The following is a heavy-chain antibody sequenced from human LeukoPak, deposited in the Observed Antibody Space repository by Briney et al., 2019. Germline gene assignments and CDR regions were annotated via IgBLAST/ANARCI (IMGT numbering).Heavy chain of an antibody. CDR3: ATTLGSGWKFDY. CDR1: GFIFSNYG. J-gene: IGHJ4*02. Sequence: GGSLRISCAASGFIFSNYGIQWVRQAPGKGLEWVAVISYDGSNKYADSVKGRFTISRDNSKNTLFLQMNSLRPDDTAVYYCATTLGSGWKFDYWGQGTLVTVSS. V-gene: IGHV3-30*03. CDR2: ISYDGSNK. D-gene: IGHD6-19*01.